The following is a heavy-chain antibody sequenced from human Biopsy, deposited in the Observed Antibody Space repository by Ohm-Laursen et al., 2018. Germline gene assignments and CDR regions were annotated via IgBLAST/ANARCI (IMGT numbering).Heavy chain of an antibody. J-gene: IGHJ5*02. CDR2: MIPSSGKT. CDR1: GYSFSTYD. CDR3: ARGYSRRVSIFEAGIYWFDT. Sequence: ASVKVSCKASGYSFSTYDVNWVRQARGKGLEWMGWMIPSSGKTGYAQRFQGRVTLTMNTSISTAYMELSGLRSEDTAVYFCARGYSRRVSIFEAGIYWFDTWGQGTLVTVSS. V-gene: IGHV1-8*01. D-gene: IGHD6-13*01.